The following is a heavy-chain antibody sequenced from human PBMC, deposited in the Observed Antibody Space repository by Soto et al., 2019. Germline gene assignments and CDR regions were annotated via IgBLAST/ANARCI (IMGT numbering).Heavy chain of an antibody. V-gene: IGHV3-23*01. Sequence: GGSLRLSCTASGFTLSTYWMHWVRQAPGKGLEWVSAISGSGGSTYYADSVKGRFTISRDNSKNTLYLQMNSLRAEDTAVYYCAKSGGYNYGYQETDYWGQGTLVTVSS. CDR2: ISGSGGST. J-gene: IGHJ4*02. CDR3: AKSGGYNYGYQETDY. CDR1: GFTLSTYW. D-gene: IGHD5-18*01.